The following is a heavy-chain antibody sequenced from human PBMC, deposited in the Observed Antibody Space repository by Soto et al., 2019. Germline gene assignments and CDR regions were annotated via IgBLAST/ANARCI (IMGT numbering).Heavy chain of an antibody. V-gene: IGHV4-34*01. CDR2: INHSGTT. D-gene: IGHD2-15*01. CDR1: GGSVSGYF. Sequence: SSTLSLTCAVSGGSVSGYFWSWIRQPPGKGLEWIGEINHSGTTSYSPSLDSRVTTSVDTSKNQFSLRLSSVTAADTAIYYCARRYCSDSYCSYFDYWGRGTLVTVSS. CDR3: ARRYCSDSYCSYFDY. J-gene: IGHJ4*02.